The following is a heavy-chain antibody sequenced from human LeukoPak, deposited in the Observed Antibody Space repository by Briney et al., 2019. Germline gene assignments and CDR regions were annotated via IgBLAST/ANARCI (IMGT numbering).Heavy chain of an antibody. CDR2: IYSGGST. D-gene: IGHD3-22*01. J-gene: IGHJ4*02. Sequence: GGSLRLSCAASGFTVSSNYMSWVRQAPGKGLEWVSVIYSGGSTYYADTVKGRFTISRDNSKNTLYLQMNSLRAEDTAVYYCASGHDSSGYYWSAPDYWGQGTLVTVSS. V-gene: IGHV3-66*02. CDR1: GFTVSSNY. CDR3: ASGHDSSGYYWSAPDY.